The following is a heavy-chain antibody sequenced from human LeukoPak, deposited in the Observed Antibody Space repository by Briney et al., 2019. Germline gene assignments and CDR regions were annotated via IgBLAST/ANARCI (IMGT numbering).Heavy chain of an antibody. J-gene: IGHJ6*02. D-gene: IGHD3-10*01. Sequence: SGGSLRLSCAASGFAFSSYAMTWVRQAPGKGLEWISAVSDSGSTTYYVDSVKGRFTISRDNSKNTLYLQMNSLRAEDTAVYYCAKGHYYYVMDVWGQGTTVTVSS. CDR2: VSDSGSTT. CDR3: AKGHYYYVMDV. V-gene: IGHV3-23*01. CDR1: GFAFSSYA.